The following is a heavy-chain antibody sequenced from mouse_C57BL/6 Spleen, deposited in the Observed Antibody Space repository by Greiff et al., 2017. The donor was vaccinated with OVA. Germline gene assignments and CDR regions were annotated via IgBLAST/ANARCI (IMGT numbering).Heavy chain of an antibody. V-gene: IGHV1-4*01. CDR1: GYTFTSYT. CDR3: ARWGLGPDFDY. J-gene: IGHJ2*01. D-gene: IGHD4-1*01. Sequence: QVQLKESGAELARPGASVKMSCKASGYTFTSYTMHWVKQRPGQGLEWIGYINPSSGYTKYNQKFKDKATLTADKSSSTAYMQLSSLTSEDSAVYYCARWGLGPDFDYWGQGTTLTVSS. CDR2: INPSSGYT.